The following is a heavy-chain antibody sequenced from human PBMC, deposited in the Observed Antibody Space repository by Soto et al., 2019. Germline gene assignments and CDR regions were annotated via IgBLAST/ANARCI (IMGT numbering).Heavy chain of an antibody. D-gene: IGHD4-17*01. J-gene: IGHJ6*02. CDR2: IYYKGYT. Sequence: QMQLQESGPGLVKPSETLSLTCTSSGDSIRDSSFYWAWIRQSPGKGLEWIGSIYYKGYTKYNPSHETRVTISIDTSRNQFSLRLTSVTAADTAIYFCARHPDYGGNYYYYGLDVWGPGTTVIVSS. V-gene: IGHV4-39*01. CDR1: GDSIRDSSFY. CDR3: ARHPDYGGNYYYYGLDV.